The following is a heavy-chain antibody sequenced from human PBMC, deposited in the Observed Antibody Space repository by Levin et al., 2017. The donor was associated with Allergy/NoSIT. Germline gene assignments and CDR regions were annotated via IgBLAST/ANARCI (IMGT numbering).Heavy chain of an antibody. J-gene: IGHJ4*02. V-gene: IGHV3-7*01. D-gene: IGHD6-19*01. CDR2: IKQDGSEK. Sequence: AGGSLRLSCAASGFTFSSYWMNWVRQAPGKGLEWVANIKQDGSEKYYVDSVKGRFTISRDNAKNSLYLQVNSLRAEDTAVYYCARESVADTGGFDYWGQGTLVTVSS. CDR3: ARESVADTGGFDY. CDR1: GFTFSSYW.